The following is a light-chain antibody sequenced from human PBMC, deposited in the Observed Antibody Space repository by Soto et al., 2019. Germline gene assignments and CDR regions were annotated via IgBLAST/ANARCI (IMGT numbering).Light chain of an antibody. CDR1: QGISSS. J-gene: IGKJ1*01. CDR2: TAS. Sequence: IQMTQSRSSLSASVVDRITITCRASQGISSSLAWYQQKPGKAPKLLIYTASSLQSGVPSRFSGSGSGTDFILTISSLQPEDFATYYCQQANSFPWTFGQGTKVDIK. CDR3: QQANSFPWT. V-gene: IGKV1-12*01.